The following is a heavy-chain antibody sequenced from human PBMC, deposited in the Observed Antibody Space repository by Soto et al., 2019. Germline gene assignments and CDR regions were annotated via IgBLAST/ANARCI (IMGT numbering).Heavy chain of an antibody. CDR2: IYNSGNT. Sequence: SETLSLTCTVSGGSISSYYWSWIWQPPGKGMEWIGYIYNSGNTNYNPSLKSRFTISVDTSKNDSSLKLSSVTPADRAVYYCAIFGVYGSGSKPLYYYYVLDVWGQGTPVTVSS. D-gene: IGHD3-10*01. CDR1: GGSISSYY. CDR3: AIFGVYGSGSKPLYYYYVLDV. J-gene: IGHJ6*02. V-gene: IGHV4-59*01.